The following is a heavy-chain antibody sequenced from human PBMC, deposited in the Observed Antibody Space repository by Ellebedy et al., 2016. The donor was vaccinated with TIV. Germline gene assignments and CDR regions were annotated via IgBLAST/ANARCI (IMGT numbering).Heavy chain of an antibody. CDR3: ARDVGGGYFDF. Sequence: PGGSLRLSCAASGFTFDDYGMTWARQAPGKGLEWLANINFDGSEKSFVDSVKGRLTISRDNAKNSVYLEMNSLRAEDTAVYYCARDVGGGYFDFWGQGTLVTVSS. V-gene: IGHV3-7*01. D-gene: IGHD2-21*01. CDR1: GFTFDDYG. J-gene: IGHJ4*02. CDR2: INFDGSEK.